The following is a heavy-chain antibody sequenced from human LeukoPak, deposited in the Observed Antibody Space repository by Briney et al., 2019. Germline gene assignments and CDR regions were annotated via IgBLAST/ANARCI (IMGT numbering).Heavy chain of an antibody. D-gene: IGHD1-14*01. CDR3: ARVGGITSGFDY. J-gene: IGHJ4*01. V-gene: IGHV1-18*01. CDR2: INPNSGGT. CDR1: GGTFSNYA. Sequence: ASVKVSCKASGGTFSNYAISWVRQAPGQGLEWMGWINPNSGGTNYAQKLQGRVTMTTDTSTSTAYMELRSLRSDDTAVYYCARVGGITSGFDYWGHGTLCTVSS.